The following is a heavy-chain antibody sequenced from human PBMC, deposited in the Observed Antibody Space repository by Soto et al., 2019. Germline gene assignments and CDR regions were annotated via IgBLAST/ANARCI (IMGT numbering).Heavy chain of an antibody. Sequence: SETLSLTCAVAGGSISRTTYYWGWIRQPPGTGLECIGTTYYSGSTYYNPSLKSRVTISVDTSKNQFSLKLSSLTAADTAVYYCAASYDNNWFDPWGQGTLVTVS. CDR2: TYYSGST. D-gene: IGHD3-9*01. J-gene: IGHJ5*02. CDR1: GGSISRTTYY. CDR3: AASYDNNWFDP. V-gene: IGHV4-39*01.